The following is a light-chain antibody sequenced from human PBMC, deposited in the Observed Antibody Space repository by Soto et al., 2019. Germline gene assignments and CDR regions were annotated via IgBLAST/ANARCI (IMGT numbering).Light chain of an antibody. CDR2: GAS. Sequence: IVFEQYTATPSLSPGGRARLSCRATENLRTFLAWYQQKAGQAPRLLIYGASTRATGIPPRFSGSGSGTEFTLTISSLQSEDFAVYYCHQYGSSPHFGGGTKVDIK. CDR3: HQYGSSPH. V-gene: IGKV3D-15*02. CDR1: ENLRTF. J-gene: IGKJ4*01.